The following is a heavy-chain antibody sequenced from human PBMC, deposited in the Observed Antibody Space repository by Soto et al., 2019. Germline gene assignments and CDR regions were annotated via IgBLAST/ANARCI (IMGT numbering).Heavy chain of an antibody. J-gene: IGHJ4*02. V-gene: IGHV3-33*01. D-gene: IGHD2-15*01. CDR2: IWYDGSNK. CDR1: GFTFSSYG. CDR3: ARDGYCSGGSCYSVPVFDY. Sequence: PGGSLRLSSAASGFTFSSYGMHWVRQAPGKGLEWVAVIWYDGSNKYYADSVKGRFTISRDNSKNTLYLQMNSLRAEDTAVYYCARDGYCSGGSCYSVPVFDYWGQGTLVTVPS.